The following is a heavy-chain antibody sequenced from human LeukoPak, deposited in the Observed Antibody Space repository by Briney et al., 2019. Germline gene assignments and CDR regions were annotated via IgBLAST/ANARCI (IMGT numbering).Heavy chain of an antibody. CDR1: GFTFSSYS. V-gene: IGHV3-48*04. CDR3: ARETYYYDSSGHDAFDI. J-gene: IGHJ3*02. D-gene: IGHD3-22*01. Sequence: GGSLRLSCAASGFTFSSYSMNWVRQAPGKGLEWVSYISSSGSTIYYADSVKGRFTISRDNAKNSLFLQMNSLRAEDTAVYSCARETYYYDSSGHDAFDIWGQGTMVTVSS. CDR2: ISSSGSTI.